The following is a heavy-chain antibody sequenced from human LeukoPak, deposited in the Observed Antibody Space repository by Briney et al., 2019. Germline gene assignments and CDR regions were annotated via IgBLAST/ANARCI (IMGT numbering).Heavy chain of an antibody. CDR3: ARTPGGYSYGFGY. CDR1: GFTLSTYS. Sequence: GGSLRLSCAASGFTLSTYSLNWVRQAPGKGLEWVSSISSSSLYIYYADSVKGRFTISRDNAKNSLYLQMNSLRAEDTAVYYCARTPGGYSYGFGYWGQGTLVTVSS. J-gene: IGHJ4*02. D-gene: IGHD5-18*01. V-gene: IGHV3-21*01. CDR2: ISSSSLYI.